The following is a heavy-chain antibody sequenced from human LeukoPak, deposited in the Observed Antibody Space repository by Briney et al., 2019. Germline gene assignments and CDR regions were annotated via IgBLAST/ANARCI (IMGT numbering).Heavy chain of an antibody. CDR3: ARNGVADNWFDP. D-gene: IGHD3-3*01. Sequence: ASVKVSCKASGYTFTSYSISWVRQAPGQGLEWMGWINPKSGGTNYAQKFQGRVTMTRDTSISTAYMELSSLSSDDTALYYCARNGVADNWFDPWGQGTLVTVSS. CDR2: INPKSGGT. V-gene: IGHV1-2*02. J-gene: IGHJ5*02. CDR1: GYTFTSYS.